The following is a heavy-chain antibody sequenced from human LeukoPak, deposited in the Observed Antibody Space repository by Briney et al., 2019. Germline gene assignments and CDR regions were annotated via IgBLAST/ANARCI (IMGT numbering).Heavy chain of an antibody. Sequence: NPSETLSLTCTVSGGSISSSSYYWGWIRQPPGKGLEWIGSIYYGGYTYYNPSLKSRVTISVDTSKNQFSLRLSSVTAADTAIYYCQSRFLEWLLDYWGQGTLVTVSS. CDR3: QSRFLEWLLDY. V-gene: IGHV4-39*01. D-gene: IGHD3-3*01. CDR1: GGSISSSSYY. J-gene: IGHJ4*02. CDR2: IYYGGYT.